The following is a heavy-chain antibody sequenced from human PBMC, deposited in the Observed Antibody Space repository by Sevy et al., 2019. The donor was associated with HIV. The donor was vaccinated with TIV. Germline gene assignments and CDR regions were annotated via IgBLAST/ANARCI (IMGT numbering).Heavy chain of an antibody. CDR2: IYSTGTT. Sequence: SETLSLTCAVSGYSISSGYYWAWIRQPPGKGLEWIGSIYSTGTTYYNPSLNSRVSISVDSSENQFSLKIFSVTAADTAVYYCASKPYVVNSVRLDHWGRGTLVTVSS. D-gene: IGHD3-16*01. CDR3: ASKPYVVNSVRLDH. CDR1: GYSISSGYY. J-gene: IGHJ4*02. V-gene: IGHV4-38-2*01.